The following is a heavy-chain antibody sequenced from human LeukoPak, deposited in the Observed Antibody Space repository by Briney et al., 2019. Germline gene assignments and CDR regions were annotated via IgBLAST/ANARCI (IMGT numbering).Heavy chain of an antibody. J-gene: IGHJ5*02. D-gene: IGHD3-3*01. Sequence: GASVKVSCKASGYTFTSYGISWVRQAPGQGLEWMGWISAYNGNTNYAQKLQGRVTMTTDTSTSTAYMELRSLRSDDTAVYYCARLRITIFGVVTQGYWFDPLGPGNPGHRLL. V-gene: IGHV1-18*01. CDR2: ISAYNGNT. CDR1: GYTFTSYG. CDR3: ARLRITIFGVVTQGYWFDP.